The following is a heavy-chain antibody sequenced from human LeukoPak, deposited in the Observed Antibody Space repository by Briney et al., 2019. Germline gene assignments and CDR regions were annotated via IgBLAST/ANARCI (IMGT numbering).Heavy chain of an antibody. CDR2: ISAYNGNT. D-gene: IGHD6-19*01. V-gene: IGHV1-18*01. CDR1: GYTFTSYG. CDR3: ARDWTRGVAVAGTSGGADY. Sequence: ASVKVSCKASGYTFTSYGISWVRQAPGQGLEWMGWISAYNGNTNYAQKLQGRVTMTTDTSTSTVYMELSSLRSEDTAVYYCARDWTRGVAVAGTSGGADYWGQGTLVTVSS. J-gene: IGHJ4*02.